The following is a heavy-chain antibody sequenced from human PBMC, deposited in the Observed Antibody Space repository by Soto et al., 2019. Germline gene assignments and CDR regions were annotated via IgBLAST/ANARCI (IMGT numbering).Heavy chain of an antibody. CDR3: VKDRNTVIGNYYFDY. J-gene: IGHJ4*02. Sequence: PGGSLRLSCAASGFTFDDYTMHWVRQAPGKGLEWISLINWDGGSTYYADSVKGRFTISRDNRKNSLFXXXXXLTTEDTALYYCVKDRNTVIGNYYFDYWGQGTLVTVSS. CDR1: GFTFDDYT. V-gene: IGHV3-43*01. CDR2: INWDGGST. D-gene: IGHD3-22*01.